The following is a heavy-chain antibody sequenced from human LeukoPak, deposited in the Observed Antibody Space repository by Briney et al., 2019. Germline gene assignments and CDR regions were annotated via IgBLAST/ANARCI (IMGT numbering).Heavy chain of an antibody. CDR2: IDPSDSYT. Sequence: TGESLNISCQGSGYSFTNYWISCVRQLPGKRLEWMERIDPSDSYTNYSPSFHGHVTISADKSINTAYLQWSSLKASDTAMYYCARPTYCSGGTCYHFDYWGQGTLVTVSS. CDR1: GYSFTNYW. V-gene: IGHV5-10-1*01. CDR3: ARPTYCSGGTCYHFDY. D-gene: IGHD2-15*01. J-gene: IGHJ4*02.